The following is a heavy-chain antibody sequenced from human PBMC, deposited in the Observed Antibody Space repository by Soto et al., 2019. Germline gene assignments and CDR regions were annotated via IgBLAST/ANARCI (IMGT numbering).Heavy chain of an antibody. V-gene: IGHV3-23*01. CDR3: AKARSAIGTPRSLDY. Sequence: GGSLRLSCAASGFTFRSYAMTWVRQAPGKGLEWVSTISPAGGTTYYADSAKGRFTISRDNSKNTLYLEMISLRVEDTALYYCAKARSAIGTPRSLDYWGQGALVTVSS. D-gene: IGHD1-7*01. CDR2: ISPAGGTT. J-gene: IGHJ4*02. CDR1: GFTFRSYA.